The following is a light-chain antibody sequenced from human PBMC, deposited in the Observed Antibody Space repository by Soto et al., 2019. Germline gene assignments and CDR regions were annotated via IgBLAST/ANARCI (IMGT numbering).Light chain of an antibody. Sequence: QSALTQPASMSGSPGQSITISCTGTSSDVGGYNYVSWYQQHPGKAPKLMIYDVSNRPSGVSNRFSGSKSGNTASLTISGLQAEDEADYYCSSYTSSSTLGHVVFGGGTKLTVL. CDR3: SSYTSSSTLGHVV. J-gene: IGLJ2*01. CDR1: SSDVGGYNY. CDR2: DVS. V-gene: IGLV2-14*01.